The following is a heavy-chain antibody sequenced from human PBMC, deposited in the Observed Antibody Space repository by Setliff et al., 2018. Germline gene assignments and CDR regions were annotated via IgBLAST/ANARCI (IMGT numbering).Heavy chain of an antibody. CDR3: ARRPIALAGYRKGAFDI. D-gene: IGHD6-19*01. V-gene: IGHV1-18*04. Sequence: ASVKVSCKASGYTFTDSIISWVRQAPGQGLEWMGWINPHNGRTYYAPKVQGRTTLTTDTSTGTAYLELRTLRSDDTAVYYCARRPIALAGYRKGAFDIWGQGTMVTVSS. CDR1: GYTFTDSI. J-gene: IGHJ3*02. CDR2: INPHNGRT.